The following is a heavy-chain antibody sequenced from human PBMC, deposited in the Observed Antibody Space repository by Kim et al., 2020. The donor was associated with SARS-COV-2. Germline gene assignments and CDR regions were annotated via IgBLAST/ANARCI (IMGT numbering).Heavy chain of an antibody. D-gene: IGHD3-9*01. CDR3: AKDEYYDLLTGYYKY. Sequence: DSVKGRLTISRDNSKNTVFLEINSLRAEDTAVYYCAKDEYYDLLTGYYKYWGHGTRVTVSS. J-gene: IGHJ4*01. V-gene: IGHV3-23*01.